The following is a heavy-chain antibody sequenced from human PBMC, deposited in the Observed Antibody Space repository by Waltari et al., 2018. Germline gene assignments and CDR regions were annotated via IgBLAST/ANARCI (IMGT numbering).Heavy chain of an antibody. CDR3: ARDYCDRTNCHGMDV. J-gene: IGHJ6*02. Sequence: QVQLVASGGGVVQPGRSLRLSCAASEFTSSSYAMHWVRQAPGKGLEWVAVISYNGRNIYYVDSVKGRFSISRDNSEKMLYLQMNSLRAEDTAVYYCARDYCDRTNCHGMDVWGQGTTVTVFS. CDR1: EFTSSSYA. V-gene: IGHV3-30*04. D-gene: IGHD3-22*01. CDR2: ISYNGRNI.